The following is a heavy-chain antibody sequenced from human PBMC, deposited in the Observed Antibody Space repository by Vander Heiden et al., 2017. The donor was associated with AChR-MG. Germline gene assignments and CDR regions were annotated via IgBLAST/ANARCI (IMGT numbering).Heavy chain of an antibody. J-gene: IGHJ4*02. CDR3: ARSDYGDYNFDY. CDR1: GGSLSSRDYY. V-gene: IGHV4-61*02. Sequence: QVQLQESGPGLVKPSQTLSLPLTVPGSGGSLSSRDYYWSWIRQSAGKGLKWIGRIYTSGTTTYNPSLKSRVTMSVDPSNNQFSLKVTSVTAADTAVYYCARSDYGDYNFDYCGQEDLVTISS. CDR2: IYTSGTT. D-gene: IGHD4-17*01.